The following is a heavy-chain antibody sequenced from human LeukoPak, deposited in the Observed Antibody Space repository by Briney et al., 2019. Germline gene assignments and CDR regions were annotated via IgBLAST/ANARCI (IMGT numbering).Heavy chain of an antibody. Sequence: SETLSLTCAVYGGSFSGYYWSWIRQPPGKGLDWIGEINHSGSTNYNPSLKSRVTISVDTSKNQFSLKLSSVTAADTAVYYCARGSGIAAAGTRDFDYWGQGTLVTVSS. CDR1: GGSFSGYY. CDR3: ARGSGIAAAGTRDFDY. V-gene: IGHV4-34*01. CDR2: INHSGST. D-gene: IGHD6-13*01. J-gene: IGHJ4*02.